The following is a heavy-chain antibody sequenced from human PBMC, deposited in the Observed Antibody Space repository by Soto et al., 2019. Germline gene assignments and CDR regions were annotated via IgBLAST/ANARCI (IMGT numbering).Heavy chain of an antibody. D-gene: IGHD2-8*02. CDR2: IYHDGRNN. CDR1: GFIFGKHD. J-gene: IGHJ4*02. V-gene: IGHV3-30*18. CDR3: AKGGVPWWSQGIDF. Sequence: GGSLRLSCEVSGFIFGKHDMYWVRQAPGKGLEWVAKIYHDGRNNDYQDFVQGGFTIVRDNTRDTRYLEMNSLRTEDTAIYYCAKGGVPWWSQGIDFWGQGTLVTVSS.